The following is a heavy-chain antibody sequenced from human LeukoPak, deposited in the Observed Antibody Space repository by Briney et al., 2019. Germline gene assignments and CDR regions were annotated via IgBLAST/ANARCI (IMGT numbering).Heavy chain of an antibody. Sequence: GGSLRLSCAASGFTFSSHWMTWVRQAPGKGPERVASINKDGSEQYYVDSVKGRFTISRDNAKNSLSLQVSSLRAEDTAVYYCTRRGATSSWYWFFWGQGTLVTVSS. CDR3: TRRGATSSWYWFF. CDR1: GFTFSSHW. J-gene: IGHJ4*02. V-gene: IGHV3-7*01. CDR2: INKDGSEQ. D-gene: IGHD6-13*01.